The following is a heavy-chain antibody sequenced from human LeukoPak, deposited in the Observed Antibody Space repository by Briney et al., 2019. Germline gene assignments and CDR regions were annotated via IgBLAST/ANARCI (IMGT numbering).Heavy chain of an antibody. D-gene: IGHD4-17*01. V-gene: IGHV3-33*01. Sequence: GGSLRLSCAASGFTFSSYGMRWVRQAPGKGLEWVAVIWYDGSNKYYADSVKGRFTISRENSKNTLYLQRNSLRAEDTAVYYCARDTTVTAFDYWGQGTLVTVSS. J-gene: IGHJ4*02. CDR1: GFTFSSYG. CDR3: ARDTTVTAFDY. CDR2: IWYDGSNK.